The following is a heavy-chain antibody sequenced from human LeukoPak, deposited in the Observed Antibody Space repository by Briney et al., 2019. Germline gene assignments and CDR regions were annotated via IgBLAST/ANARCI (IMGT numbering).Heavy chain of an antibody. J-gene: IGHJ4*02. V-gene: IGHV4-34*01. CDR3: AGTMIISSYYFDS. CDR2: INYSGTT. D-gene: IGHD3-22*01. Sequence: PSETLSLTCAIYGASLRGYHWSWIRQSPGKGLEWIGSINYSGTTTYNPSLKSRVTMSADTSRNQFSLRLSSMTTADTSLYFCAGTMIISSYYFDSWGQGTQVIVSS. CDR1: GASLRGYH.